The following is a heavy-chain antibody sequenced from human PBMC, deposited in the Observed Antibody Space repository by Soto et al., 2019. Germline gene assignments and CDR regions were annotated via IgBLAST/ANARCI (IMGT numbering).Heavy chain of an antibody. D-gene: IGHD3-9*01. J-gene: IGHJ6*02. CDR1: GFTFSSYA. Sequence: EVQLLESGGGLVQPGGSLRLSCVASGFTFSSYAMSWVRQAPGKGLEWVSSISHSGGSTYYADSVKGRFTISRDNSKXTLYLQMNSLRAEDTAVYYCAKDTLYDILTGYYYYGMDVWGQGTTVT. V-gene: IGHV3-23*01. CDR3: AKDTLYDILTGYYYYGMDV. CDR2: ISHSGGST.